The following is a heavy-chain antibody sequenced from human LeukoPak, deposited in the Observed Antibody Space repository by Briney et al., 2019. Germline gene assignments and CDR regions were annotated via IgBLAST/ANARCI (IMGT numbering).Heavy chain of an antibody. CDR3: TTVLSYGYYYMDV. CDR1: GFTSSNAW. CDR2: IKSKTDGGTT. D-gene: IGHD5-18*01. J-gene: IGHJ6*03. V-gene: IGHV3-15*01. Sequence: SGGSLRLSCAASGFTSSNAWMSWVRQAPGKGLEWVGRIKSKTDGGTTDYAAPVKGRFTISRDDSKNTLYLQMNSLKTEDTAVYYCTTVLSYGYYYMDVWGKGTTVTVSS.